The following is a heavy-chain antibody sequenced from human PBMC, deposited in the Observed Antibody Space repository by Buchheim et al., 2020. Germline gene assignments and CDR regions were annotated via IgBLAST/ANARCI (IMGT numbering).Heavy chain of an antibody. CDR2: IYYSGNT. D-gene: IGHD6-19*01. J-gene: IGHJ4*02. Sequence: QVQLQESGPGLVKPSETLSLTCTVSGGSISSYYWSWLRQPPGKGLEWIGYIYYSGNTNYNPSLKSRVTISVATYRTQFSLKLSSVTAADTAVYYCTRDEKWLVPRYWGQRTL. CDR1: GGSISSYY. V-gene: IGHV4-59*01. CDR3: TRDEKWLVPRY.